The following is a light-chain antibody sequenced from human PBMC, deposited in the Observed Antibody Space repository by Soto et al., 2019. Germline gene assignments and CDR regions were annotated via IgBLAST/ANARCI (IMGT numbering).Light chain of an antibody. V-gene: IGKV1-39*01. J-gene: IGKJ2*01. Sequence: DIQLTQSPSSLSASVGDRVTISCRASHSVIDYLNWYQHKPGKAPNLLIYGASSLQSGVPSRFSGSGSGTDFTLTISSLQPEDFATYFCQQSYSTPYTFGQGTKVEIQ. CDR2: GAS. CDR1: HSVIDY. CDR3: QQSYSTPYT.